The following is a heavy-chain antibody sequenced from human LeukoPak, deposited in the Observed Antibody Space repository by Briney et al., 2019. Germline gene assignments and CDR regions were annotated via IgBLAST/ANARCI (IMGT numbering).Heavy chain of an antibody. J-gene: IGHJ5*02. CDR3: ARGGKVPYYYGSGSYYNWFDP. CDR1: GYTFTSYG. D-gene: IGHD3-10*01. V-gene: IGHV1-18*01. CDR2: ISAYNGNT. Sequence: GASVKVSCKASGYTFTSYGISWVRQAPGQGLEWMGWISAYNGNTNYAQKLQGRVTMTTDTSTSTAYMELRSLRSDDTAVYYCARGGKVPYYYGSGSYYNWFDPWGQGTLVTVSS.